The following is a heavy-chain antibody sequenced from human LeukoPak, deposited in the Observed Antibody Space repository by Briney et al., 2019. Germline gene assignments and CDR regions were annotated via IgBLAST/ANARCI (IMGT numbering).Heavy chain of an antibody. J-gene: IGHJ2*01. Sequence: TGGSLRLSCAASGFTFSNYWMSWVRQAPGKGLEWVANIKQDGSEIYYVDSVRGRFTISRDNGKNSLYLQINSLRADDTAVYYCARAQCSRSVGRTSYCYFDLGGGGTLVTVS. D-gene: IGHD2-2*01. CDR1: GFTFSNYW. V-gene: IGHV3-7*04. CDR3: ARAQCSRSVGRTSYCYFDL. CDR2: IKQDGSEI.